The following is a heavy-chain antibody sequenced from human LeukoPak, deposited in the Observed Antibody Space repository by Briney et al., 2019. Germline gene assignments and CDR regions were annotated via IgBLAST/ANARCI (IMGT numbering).Heavy chain of an antibody. CDR2: MSPNSGNT. D-gene: IGHD4-23*01. CDR3: ARGSFSRWTTQSYFDY. J-gene: IGHJ4*02. Sequence: ASVKVSCKASGYTFTSYDIYWLRQAPGQGPEWMGWMSPNSGNTGSAQRFQGRVTMTRDTSMSSAYMELSNLGPEDTAVYYCARGSFSRWTTQSYFDYWGQGTLVTVSS. V-gene: IGHV1-8*01. CDR1: GYTFTSYD.